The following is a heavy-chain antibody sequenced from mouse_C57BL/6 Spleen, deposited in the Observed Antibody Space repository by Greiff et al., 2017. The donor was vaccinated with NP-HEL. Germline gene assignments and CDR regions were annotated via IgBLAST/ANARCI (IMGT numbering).Heavy chain of an antibody. CDR1: GYTFTSYW. CDR3: ARSYYGTYYFDY. Sequence: QVQLKQPGAELVMPGASVKLSCKASGYTFTSYWMHWVKQRPGQGLEWIGEIDPSDSYTNYNQKFKGKSTLTVDKSSSTAYMQLSSLTSEDSAVYYCARSYYGTYYFDYWGQGTTLTVPS. D-gene: IGHD1-1*01. CDR2: IDPSDSYT. V-gene: IGHV1-69*01. J-gene: IGHJ2*01.